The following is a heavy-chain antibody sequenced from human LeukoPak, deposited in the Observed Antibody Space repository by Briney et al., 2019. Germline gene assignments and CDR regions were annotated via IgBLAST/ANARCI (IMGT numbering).Heavy chain of an antibody. J-gene: IGHJ5*02. V-gene: IGHV3-13*01. CDR1: GFTFTTYD. D-gene: IGHD2-8*01. CDR2: VGTLGDS. CDR3: VRGCMLCSWKTYFGP. Sequence: GGSLRLSCAASGFTFTTYDMHWVRQATGKGLEWVSAVGTLGDSFYPDSVRGRFTMSRENARNSVYLQMNSLRVEDTAVYYCVRGCMLCSWKTYFGPWGQGTLVTVSS.